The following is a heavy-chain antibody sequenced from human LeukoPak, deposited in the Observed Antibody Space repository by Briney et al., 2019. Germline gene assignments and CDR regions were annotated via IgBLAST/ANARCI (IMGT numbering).Heavy chain of an antibody. CDR2: IKQDESEK. Sequence: PGGSLRLSCAAPGFTFSSYWMSWVRQAPGKGLEWVANIKQDESEKYCVDSVKGRFTISRDNAKNSLYLQMNSLRAEDTAVYYCARDKIEGPTKLDYWGQGILVTVSS. J-gene: IGHJ4*02. CDR1: GFTFSSYW. V-gene: IGHV3-7*01. CDR3: ARDKIEGPTKLDY. D-gene: IGHD1-1*01.